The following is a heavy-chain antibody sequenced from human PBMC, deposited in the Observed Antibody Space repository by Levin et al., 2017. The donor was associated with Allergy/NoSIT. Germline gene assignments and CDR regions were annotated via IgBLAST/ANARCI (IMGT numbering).Heavy chain of an antibody. V-gene: IGHV4-39*02. CDR1: GGSIRKTNFH. Sequence: SETLSLTCTVSGGSIRKTNFHWGCIRQSPGKGLEWIATIDYNGITYYNPSLKSRVTISADTSKNQFSLKLSSVTAADTAVYFCAGDGGNSRWSYYWGQGTLVTVSS. CDR3: AGDGGNSRWSYY. CDR2: IDYNGIT. J-gene: IGHJ4*02. D-gene: IGHD6-6*01.